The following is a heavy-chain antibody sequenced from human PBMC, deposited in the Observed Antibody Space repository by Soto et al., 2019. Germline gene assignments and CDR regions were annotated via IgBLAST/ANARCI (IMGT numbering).Heavy chain of an antibody. D-gene: IGHD3-3*01. CDR2: INAGDSNT. CDR1: GYSFTSYG. V-gene: IGHV1-3*01. Sequence: ASVKVSCKASGYSFTSYGISWVRQAPGQRLEWMGWINAGDSNTKYSQKFQGRLTLTRDTSASTAYMELRSLRSEDRAVYYCARGIWSEQRYYFDIWGQGTLVTVAS. CDR3: ARGIWSEQRYYFDI. J-gene: IGHJ4*02.